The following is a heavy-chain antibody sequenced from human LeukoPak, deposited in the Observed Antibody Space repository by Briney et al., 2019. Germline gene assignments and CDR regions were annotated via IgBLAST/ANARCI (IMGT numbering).Heavy chain of an antibody. Sequence: SVKVSCKASGGTFSSYAISWVRQAPGQGLEWMGRIIPILGIANYAQKFQGRVTITADKSTSTAYMELSSLRSGDTAVYYCAREKDYGSGSIFDYWGQGTLVTVSS. D-gene: IGHD3-10*01. CDR2: IIPILGIA. CDR1: GGTFSSYA. CDR3: AREKDYGSGSIFDY. V-gene: IGHV1-69*04. J-gene: IGHJ4*02.